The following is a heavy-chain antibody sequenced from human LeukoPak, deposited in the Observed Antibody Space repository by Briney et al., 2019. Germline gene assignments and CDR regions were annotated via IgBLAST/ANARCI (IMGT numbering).Heavy chain of an antibody. V-gene: IGHV4-59*08. J-gene: IGHJ4*02. CDR2: VFHTGDT. D-gene: IGHD2-15*01. CDR3: ARHPFATPFDH. CDR1: GDSINSFY. Sequence: SGTLSLTCAVSGDSINSFYWSWIRQPPGKGLEWIGYVFHTGDTNSNPSLKSRVTVSLDTSTSQVSLRLTSVTAADTAVYYCARHPFATPFDHWGRGILVTVSS.